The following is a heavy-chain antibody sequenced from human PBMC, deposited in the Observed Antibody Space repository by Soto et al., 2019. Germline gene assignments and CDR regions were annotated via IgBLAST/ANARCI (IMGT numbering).Heavy chain of an antibody. Sequence: EVHVVESRGGLVQPGGSLKLSCAASGFTFSSFWMSWVRQAPGKGLEWVTNIKGDGSEKYYVDPVKGRFTISRDNAENTLYLEMNSLRGEDTALYYCAAGFPPDYWGQGTLVTVSS. D-gene: IGHD3-10*01. J-gene: IGHJ4*02. CDR2: IKGDGSEK. V-gene: IGHV3-7*01. CDR3: AAGFPPDY. CDR1: GFTFSSFW.